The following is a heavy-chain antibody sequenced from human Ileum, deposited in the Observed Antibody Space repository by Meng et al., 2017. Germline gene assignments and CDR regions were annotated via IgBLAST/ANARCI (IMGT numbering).Heavy chain of an antibody. CDR2: ISVAGGET. CDR3: GKDMYNWKSAPEY. CDR1: GFTFSNFA. J-gene: IGHJ4*02. D-gene: IGHD1-20*01. V-gene: IGHV3-23*01. Sequence: GESLKTSWGGSGFTFSNFAMSWVRQAPGKGLGGVSGISVAGGETYYADSGKGRFTITRDDSQYTLYVQMNSLRAEDTALYYCGKDMYNWKSAPEYWGQGTLVTVSS.